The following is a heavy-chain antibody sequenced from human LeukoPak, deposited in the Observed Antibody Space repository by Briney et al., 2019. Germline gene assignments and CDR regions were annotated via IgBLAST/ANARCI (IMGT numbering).Heavy chain of an antibody. D-gene: IGHD2-8*01. CDR2: IWYDGSNE. CDR3: AREMAV. CDR1: GSSFGTYS. Sequence: PGGSLRLSCVVSGSSFGTYSMHWARQVPGKGLEWVAVIWYDGSNEDYADSVKGRFTISRDNSKNTLYLQMNSLRAEDTAVYYCAREMAVWGQGALVTVSS. V-gene: IGHV3-33*01. J-gene: IGHJ4*02.